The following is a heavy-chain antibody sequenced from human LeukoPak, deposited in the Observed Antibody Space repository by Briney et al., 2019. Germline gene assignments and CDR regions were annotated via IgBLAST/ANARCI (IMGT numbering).Heavy chain of an antibody. V-gene: IGHV4-38-2*02. CDR3: ARGAYPPRRAFDI. CDR2: INHSGSL. J-gene: IGHJ3*02. CDR1: GYSISSGYY. Sequence: SETLSLTCTVSGYSISSGYYWGWIRQPPGKGLEWIGSINHSGSLYYNPSLKSRVTISVDTSKNQFSLKLSSVTAADTAVYYCARGAYPPRRAFDIWGQGTMVTVSS.